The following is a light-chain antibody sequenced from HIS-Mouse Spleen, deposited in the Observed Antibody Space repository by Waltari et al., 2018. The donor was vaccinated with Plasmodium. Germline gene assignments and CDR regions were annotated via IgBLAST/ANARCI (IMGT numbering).Light chain of an antibody. J-gene: IGKJ1*01. V-gene: IGKV1-39*01. CDR2: AAS. CDR3: QQSYSTWT. CDR1: QSISSY. Sequence: DIQMTQSPSSMSASVGDRVTITCRASQSISSYLNWYQQKQVQAPKLLIYAASSLQSGVPSRFSGSGSGTDFTLTISSLQPEDFATYYCQQSYSTWTFGQGTKVEIK.